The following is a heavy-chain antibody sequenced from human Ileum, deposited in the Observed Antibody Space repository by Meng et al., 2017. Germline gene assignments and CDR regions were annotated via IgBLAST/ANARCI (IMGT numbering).Heavy chain of an antibody. V-gene: IGHV4-4*02. CDR1: GGSISSSFY. CDR2: IYLAGSP. Sequence: VQLQGSGPGLVEPSGTLSLTCPVSGGSISSSFYWSWVRQSPGKGLEWIGQIYLAGSPNYNPSLESRVTISVDKSKNQFSLRLTSVTAADTAIFYCVRHGGKYFDSWGQGTLVTVSS. D-gene: IGHD2-15*01. CDR3: VRHGGKYFDS. J-gene: IGHJ4*02.